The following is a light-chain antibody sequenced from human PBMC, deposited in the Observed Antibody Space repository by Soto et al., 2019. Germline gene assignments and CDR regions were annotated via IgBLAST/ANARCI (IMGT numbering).Light chain of an antibody. CDR3: CSYAGTYSYV. Sequence: QSVLTQPRSVSGSPGQSVTISCTGTSSDVNDYKFVSWYQQHPGKAPKLMIFGVSERPSGVPDRFSASKSGNTASLSISGLQAEDEADYYCCSYAGTYSYVFGSGTKVTVL. V-gene: IGLV2-11*01. J-gene: IGLJ1*01. CDR2: GVS. CDR1: SSDVNDYKF.